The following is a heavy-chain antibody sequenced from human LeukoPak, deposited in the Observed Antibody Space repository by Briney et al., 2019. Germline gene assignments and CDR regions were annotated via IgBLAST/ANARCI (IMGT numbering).Heavy chain of an antibody. CDR2: INHRGST. D-gene: IGHD7-27*01. V-gene: IGHV4-34*01. CDR1: GGSFSGYH. CDR3: ARGFRGDNFDY. J-gene: IGHJ4*02. Sequence: SETLSLTCVVYGGSFSGYHWSWIRQSPGKGLKWIGEINHRGSTNYNPSLKRRVTISVDTSKNQFSLKLSSVTAADTAVYFCARGFRGDNFDYWGQGTLVTVSS.